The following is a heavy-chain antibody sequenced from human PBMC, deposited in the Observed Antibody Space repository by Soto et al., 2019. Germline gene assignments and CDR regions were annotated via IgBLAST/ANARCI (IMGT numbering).Heavy chain of an antibody. CDR2: IYYSGST. CDR1: SGSISSSNW. D-gene: IGHD3-10*01. Sequence: PSETLSLTCAVSSGSISSSNWWSWVRQPPGKGLEWIGSIYYSGSTYYNPSLKSRVTISVDTSKNQFSLKLSSVTAADTAVYYCARYGGYYYGMDVWGQGTTVTVSS. V-gene: IGHV4-39*01. J-gene: IGHJ6*02. CDR3: ARYGGYYYGMDV.